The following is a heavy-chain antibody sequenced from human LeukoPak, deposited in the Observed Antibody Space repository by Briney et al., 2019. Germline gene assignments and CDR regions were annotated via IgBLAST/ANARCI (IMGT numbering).Heavy chain of an antibody. CDR2: ISSSSSYI. Sequence: GGSLRLSCAASGFTFSDCYMSWIRQAPGKGLEWVSSISSSSSYIYYADSVKGRFTISRDNAKNSLYLQMNSLRAEDTAVYYCARFDYGDYFDYWGQGTLVTVSS. V-gene: IGHV3-11*06. J-gene: IGHJ4*02. CDR3: ARFDYGDYFDY. D-gene: IGHD4-17*01. CDR1: GFTFSDCY.